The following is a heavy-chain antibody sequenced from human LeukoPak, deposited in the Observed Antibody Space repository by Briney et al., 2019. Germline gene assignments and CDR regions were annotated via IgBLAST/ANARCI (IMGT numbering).Heavy chain of an antibody. Sequence: GGSLRLSCAASGFTFTNYAMTWVRQAPGKGLEWVSVIGASGADTYYSDSVKGRFTVSRDNSQNSLFLHMSSLRAEDTAVYFCARRPRDTSGYYLGAFHDWGQGTTVTVSS. D-gene: IGHD3-22*01. CDR1: GFTFTNYA. CDR2: IGASGADT. J-gene: IGHJ3*01. CDR3: ARRPRDTSGYYLGAFHD. V-gene: IGHV3-23*01.